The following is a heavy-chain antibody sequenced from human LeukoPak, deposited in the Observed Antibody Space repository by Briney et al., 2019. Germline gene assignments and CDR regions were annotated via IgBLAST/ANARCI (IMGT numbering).Heavy chain of an antibody. CDR1: GGSISSYY. V-gene: IGHV4-59*01. J-gene: IGHJ4*02. D-gene: IGHD4-17*01. CDR2: IYYGGST. Sequence: SETLSLTCTVSGGSISSYYWSWIRQPLGKGLEWIGYIYYGGSTNYNPSLKSRVTISVDTSKNQFSLKLSSVTAADTVVYYCARDKGDYGDYVLGYWGQGTLVTVSS. CDR3: ARDKGDYGDYVLGY.